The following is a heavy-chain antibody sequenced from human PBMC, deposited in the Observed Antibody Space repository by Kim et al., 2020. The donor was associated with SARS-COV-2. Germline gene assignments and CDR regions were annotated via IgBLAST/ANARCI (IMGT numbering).Heavy chain of an antibody. CDR1: GFTFSSYA. CDR2: ISGSGGST. J-gene: IGHJ4*02. D-gene: IGHD1-26*01. V-gene: IGHV3-23*01. CDR3: AKVGEWLYSGSYYGGEGY. Sequence: GGSLRLSCAASGFTFSSYAMSWVRQAPGKGLEWVSAISGSGGSTYYADSVKGRFTISRDNSKNTLYLQMNSLRAEDTAVYYCAKVGEWLYSGSYYGGEGYWGQGTLVTVSS.